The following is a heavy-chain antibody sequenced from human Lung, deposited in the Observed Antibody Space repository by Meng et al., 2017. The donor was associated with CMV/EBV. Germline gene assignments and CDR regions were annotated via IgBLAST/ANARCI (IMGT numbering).Heavy chain of an antibody. Sequence: QGQLRGSGPARVKPSETLSRTCAVSGDSITNHNWWAWVRQPPGKGLEWIGEIPHRGSSAYNPSLKSRVSMSIDKSKNQFSLKLTSVTAADTAVYHCLRRSGGSVWGQGTLVTVSS. V-gene: IGHV4-4*02. J-gene: IGHJ1*01. CDR3: LRRSGGSV. CDR2: IPHRGSS. CDR1: GDSITNHNW. D-gene: IGHD3-10*01.